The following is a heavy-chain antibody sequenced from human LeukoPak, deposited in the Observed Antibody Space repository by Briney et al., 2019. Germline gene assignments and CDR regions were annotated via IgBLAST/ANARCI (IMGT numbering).Heavy chain of an antibody. D-gene: IGHD3-16*01. V-gene: IGHV3-33*01. CDR3: ARSAGEYPGGFDY. CDR1: GFTFSSYG. CDR2: IWYDGSNR. J-gene: IGHJ4*02. Sequence: GGSLRLSCAASGFTFSSYGMHWVRQAPGKGLEWVAVIWYDGSNRNYADSVKGRFTISRDNPKKTLYLQMNSLRVEDTAVYYCARSAGEYPGGFDYWGQGTLVTVSS.